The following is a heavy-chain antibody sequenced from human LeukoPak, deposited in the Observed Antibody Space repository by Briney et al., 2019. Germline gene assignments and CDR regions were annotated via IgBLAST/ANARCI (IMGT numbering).Heavy chain of an antibody. D-gene: IGHD1-26*01. CDR3: AYRNNFEY. J-gene: IGHJ4*02. CDR1: GFSFSGHW. Sequence: GGSLRLSCAASGFSFSGHWMNWVRQPPGKGLEWVANIRADGSEKYYVDSVKGRFTISRDDAKRTVDLQMDNLRAEDTAIYYCAYRNNFEYWGQGALVTVSS. V-gene: IGHV3-7*05. CDR2: IRADGSEK.